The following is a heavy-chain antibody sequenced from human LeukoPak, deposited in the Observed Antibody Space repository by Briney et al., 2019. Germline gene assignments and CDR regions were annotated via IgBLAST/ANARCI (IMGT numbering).Heavy chain of an antibody. J-gene: IGHJ6*03. Sequence: SQTLSLTCTVSGGSISSGGYYWSWIRQPPGKGLEWIGYIYHSGSTYYNPSLKSRVTISVDRSKNQFSLKLSSVTAADTAVYYYARDFGPPYYYYMDVWGKGTTVTVSS. D-gene: IGHD3-10*01. CDR1: GGSISSGGYY. CDR3: ARDFGPPYYYYMDV. CDR2: IYHSGST. V-gene: IGHV4-30-2*01.